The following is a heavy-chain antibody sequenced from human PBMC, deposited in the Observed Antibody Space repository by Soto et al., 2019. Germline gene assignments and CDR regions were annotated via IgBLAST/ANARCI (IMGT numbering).Heavy chain of an antibody. J-gene: IGHJ6*02. CDR2: VSASIGSSGDTT. CDR3: AKDQGYGDYGTYYYYGMDV. Sequence: PGGSLRLSCATSGFTFSTYAMSWVRQAPGEGLEWVSAVSASIGSSGDTTYYADSVKGRFTISRDNSKNTVYLQMNSLRAEDTAVYYCAKDQGYGDYGTYYYYGMDVWGQGTTVTVSS. D-gene: IGHD4-17*01. CDR1: GFTFSTYA. V-gene: IGHV3-23*01.